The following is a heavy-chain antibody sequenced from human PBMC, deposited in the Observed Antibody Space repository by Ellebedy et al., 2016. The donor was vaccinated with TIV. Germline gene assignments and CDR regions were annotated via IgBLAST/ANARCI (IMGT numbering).Heavy chain of an antibody. V-gene: IGHV3-53*01. CDR2: IYPDGGA. J-gene: IGHJ4*02. CDR1: GFTVSSNY. Sequence: GGSLRLSXAASGFTVSSNYMNWVRQAPGKGLEWVSIIYPDGGAYCAGSVKGRFTISRDSSQNTLSLQMNSLRVEDTAVYYCARATLYNRGDNWGQGTLVTVSA. CDR3: ARATLYNRGDN. D-gene: IGHD1-1*01.